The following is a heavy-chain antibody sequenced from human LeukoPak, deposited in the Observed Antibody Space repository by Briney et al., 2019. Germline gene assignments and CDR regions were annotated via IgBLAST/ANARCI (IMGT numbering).Heavy chain of an antibody. CDR1: GFIFSIFD. D-gene: IGHD6-19*01. CDR2: ISGGGSTI. Sequence: GGSLRLSCAASGFIFSIFDMNWVRQAPGKGLEWVSFISGGGSTIYYADSVKGRFTISRDNAKNSLYLQMNSLGAEDTAVYYCARDRQWMVFDYWGQGTLVTVSS. CDR3: ARDRQWMVFDY. J-gene: IGHJ4*02. V-gene: IGHV3-48*01.